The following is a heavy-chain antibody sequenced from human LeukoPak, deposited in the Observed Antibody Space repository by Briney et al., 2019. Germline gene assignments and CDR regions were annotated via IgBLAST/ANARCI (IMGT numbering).Heavy chain of an antibody. CDR3: ARGGPFPSGSSSREYYLDY. D-gene: IGHD6-6*01. J-gene: IGHJ4*02. CDR1: GYAFINYG. V-gene: IGHV1-18*01. Sequence: ASVKVSCKASGYAFINYGISWVRQAPGQGLEWMGWRSIYNGNTDYKLQGRVTMTTDTSTSTAYMEVRSLRSDDTAVYYRARGGPFPSGSSSREYYLDYWGQGTLVTVSS. CDR2: RSIYNGNT.